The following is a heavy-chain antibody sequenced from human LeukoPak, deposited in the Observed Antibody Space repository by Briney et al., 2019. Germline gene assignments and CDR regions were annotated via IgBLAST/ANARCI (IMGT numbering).Heavy chain of an antibody. J-gene: IGHJ4*02. CDR1: GFTFNSYA. CDR2: ISGSGGST. CDR3: AKLPGYYYDSSGFYFFDY. V-gene: IGHV3-23*01. D-gene: IGHD3-22*01. Sequence: GGSLRLSCAASGFTFNSYAMSWVRQAPGKGLEWVSAISGSGGSTYYGDSVKGRFTISRDNSKNTVYLQMNSLRAEDTAVYYCAKLPGYYYDSSGFYFFDYWGQGTLVTVSS.